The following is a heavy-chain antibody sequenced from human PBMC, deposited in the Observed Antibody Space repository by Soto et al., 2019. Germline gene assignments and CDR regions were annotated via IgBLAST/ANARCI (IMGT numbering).Heavy chain of an antibody. CDR3: AADATAWQQLVPSDY. V-gene: IGHV1-58*01. Sequence: AASVKVSCKASGFTFTSSAFQWVRQTRGQRLEWIGWIAVGSGYTNYAQRFQDRVTLSRDMSTSTTYMQLSRLRSEDTAIYYCAADATAWQQLVPSDYWGQGTLVTVSS. CDR1: GFTFTSSA. CDR2: IAVGSGYT. D-gene: IGHD6-13*01. J-gene: IGHJ4*02.